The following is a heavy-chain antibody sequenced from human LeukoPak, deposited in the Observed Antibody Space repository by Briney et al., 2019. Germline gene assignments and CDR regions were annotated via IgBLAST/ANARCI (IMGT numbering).Heavy chain of an antibody. Sequence: ASVKVSCKASGYTFTSYGISWVRQAPGQGLEWMGWISAYNGNTNYAQKLQGRVTMTTDTSTSTAYTELRSLRSDDTAVYYCARITMIVVVPTTWTAFDIWGQGTMVTVSS. J-gene: IGHJ3*02. CDR2: ISAYNGNT. CDR3: ARITMIVVVPTTWTAFDI. D-gene: IGHD3-22*01. V-gene: IGHV1-18*01. CDR1: GYTFTSYG.